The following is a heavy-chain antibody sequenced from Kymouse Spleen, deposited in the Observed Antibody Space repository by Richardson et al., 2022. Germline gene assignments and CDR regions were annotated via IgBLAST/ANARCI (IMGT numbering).Heavy chain of an antibody. Sequence: QVQLVESGGGVVQPGRSLRLSCAASGFTFSSYGMHWVRQAPGKGLEWVAVIWYDGSNKYYADSVKGRFTISRDNSKNTLYLQMNSLRAEDTAVYYCARDGVHYYGSGSPLLGPGNPGHRLL. CDR3: ARDGVHYYGSGSPL. CDR2: IWYDGSNK. CDR1: GFTFSSYG. D-gene: IGHD3-10*01. V-gene: IGHV3-33*01. J-gene: IGHJ4*02.